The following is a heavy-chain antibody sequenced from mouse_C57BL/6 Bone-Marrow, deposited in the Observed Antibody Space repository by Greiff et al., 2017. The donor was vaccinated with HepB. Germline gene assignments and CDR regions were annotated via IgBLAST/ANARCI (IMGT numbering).Heavy chain of an antibody. J-gene: IGHJ2*01. CDR3: ARRGPYFDY. CDR1: GYTFTSYG. V-gene: IGHV1-81*01. CDR2: IYPRSGNT. Sequence: VQLVESGAELARPGASVKLSCKASGYTFTSYGISWVKQRTGQGLEWIGEIYPRSGNTYYNEKFKGKATLTADKSSSTAYMGLRSLTSEDSAVYFCARRGPYFDYWGQGTTLTVSS.